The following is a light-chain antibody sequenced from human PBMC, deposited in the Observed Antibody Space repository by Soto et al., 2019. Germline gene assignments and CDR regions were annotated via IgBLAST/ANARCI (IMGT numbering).Light chain of an antibody. CDR1: QSISSY. Sequence: DIQMTQSPSSLSASVGDRVTITCRASQSISSYLNWYQQKPGKAPKLLIYAASSLQSGVPSRFSGSGSGTDLTLTISSLQPEDFATYYCQQSYSTPFLFGGGTKVEIK. CDR2: AAS. J-gene: IGKJ4*01. CDR3: QQSYSTPFL. V-gene: IGKV1-39*01.